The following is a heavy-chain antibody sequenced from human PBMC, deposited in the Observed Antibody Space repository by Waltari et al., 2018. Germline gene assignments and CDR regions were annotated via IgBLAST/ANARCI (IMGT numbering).Heavy chain of an antibody. CDR1: GFTFSSYG. Sequence: QEQLVESGGGVVQPGRSLRLSCAASGFTFSSYGMHWFRQTPGKGLEWVAVISYEGSTKFYADSVKGRFTISRDNSKNTLYLQMNSLRAEDTAFYYCAKEWELQWSYWYFDLWGRGTLVTVSS. J-gene: IGHJ2*01. CDR2: ISYEGSTK. CDR3: AKEWELQWSYWYFDL. V-gene: IGHV3-30*18. D-gene: IGHD1-26*01.